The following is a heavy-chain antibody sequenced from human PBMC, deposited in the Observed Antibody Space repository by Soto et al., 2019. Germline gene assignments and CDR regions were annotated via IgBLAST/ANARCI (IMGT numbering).Heavy chain of an antibody. Sequence: EVKLLESGGTLVEPGGSLRLSCAASGFTFSTYAMSWVRQSPGKGLEWVSGIYTSGVPKYADSVQGRFTISRDDSKNTLYLQINSLRAEDTAVYYCTRDWERDSEAFFDYWGQGTLVTVSS. CDR1: GFTFSTYA. J-gene: IGHJ4*02. CDR2: IYTSGVP. V-gene: IGHV3-23*05. CDR3: TRDWERDSEAFFDY. D-gene: IGHD3-3*02.